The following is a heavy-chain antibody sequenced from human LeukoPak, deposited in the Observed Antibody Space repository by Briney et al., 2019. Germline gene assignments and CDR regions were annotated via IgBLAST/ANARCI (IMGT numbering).Heavy chain of an antibody. J-gene: IGHJ5*02. V-gene: IGHV4-39*01. CDR1: GGSVTSTTYY. Sequence: PSETLSLTCTVSGGSVTSTTYYWGWVRQPPGKGLEWVGVVHYNGATYYDPSLKSRVTMSIDTSENQFSLKVTSVTAADTAVYYCARRRVAATARWFDPWGQGTLVTVSS. CDR3: ARRRVAATARWFDP. CDR2: VHYNGAT. D-gene: IGHD2-15*01.